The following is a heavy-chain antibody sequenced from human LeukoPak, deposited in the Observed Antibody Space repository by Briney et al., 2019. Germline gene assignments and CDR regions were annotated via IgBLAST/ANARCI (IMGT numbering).Heavy chain of an antibody. CDR1: GFTFSSYG. CDR3: ARDEEAGGLDV. CDR2: MSYDETKK. J-gene: IGHJ6*02. Sequence: GGSLRLSCAASGFTFSSYGMHWVRQAPGKGLEWVAVMSYDETKKYYADSVKGRFTVSRDNSKNTLYLEMDSLTDDDTAVYYCARDEEAGGLDVWGQGTTVTVSS. D-gene: IGHD3-10*01. V-gene: IGHV3-30*19.